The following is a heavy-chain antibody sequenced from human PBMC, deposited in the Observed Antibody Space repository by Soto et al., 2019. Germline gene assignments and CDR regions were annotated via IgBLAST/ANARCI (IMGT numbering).Heavy chain of an antibody. J-gene: IGHJ6*02. CDR1: GGTFGSYA. CDR3: ASSSLYGMDV. V-gene: IGHV1-69*13. CDR2: IIPIFGTA. Sequence: RPPVKFPCQASGGTFGSYAFSWVRQAPGQGLEWMGGIIPIFGTANYAQKFQGRVTITADESTSTAYMELSSLRSEDTAVYYCASSSLYGMDVWGQGTTVTVS.